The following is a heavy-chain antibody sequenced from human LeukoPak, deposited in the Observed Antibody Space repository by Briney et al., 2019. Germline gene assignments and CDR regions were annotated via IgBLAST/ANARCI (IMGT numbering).Heavy chain of an antibody. Sequence: SQTLSLTCAISGDRVSSNSAAWNWLRQSPSRGLEWLGRTYYRSKWYNDYAVSVKSRIIINPDTSKNHFSLQLNSVTPEDTAVYYCAKDLGSVTSDAFDIWGQGTMVTVSS. CDR3: AKDLGSVTSDAFDI. V-gene: IGHV6-1*01. D-gene: IGHD4-17*01. CDR1: GDRVSSNSAA. J-gene: IGHJ3*02. CDR2: TYYRSKWYN.